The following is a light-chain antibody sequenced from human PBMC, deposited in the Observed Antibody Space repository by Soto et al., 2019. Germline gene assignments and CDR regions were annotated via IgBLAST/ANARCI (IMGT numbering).Light chain of an antibody. CDR2: SND. J-gene: IGLJ2*01. Sequence: QSVLTQAPSASGTPGQRVTISCSGSSSNIGSNTVSWYQQVPGTAPKLHIYSNDQRPSGVPDRFSGSKSGTSASLAIGGLQSEDEADYYCAAWDDSLNGWVFGGGTKGTVL. CDR3: AAWDDSLNGWV. V-gene: IGLV1-44*01. CDR1: SSNIGSNT.